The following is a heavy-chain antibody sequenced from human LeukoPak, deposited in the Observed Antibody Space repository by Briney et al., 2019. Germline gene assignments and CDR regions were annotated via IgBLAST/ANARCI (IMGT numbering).Heavy chain of an antibody. J-gene: IGHJ3*02. Sequence: GGSLRLSCAASGFTFSSYAVSWVRQAPGKGLEWVSAISGSGGSTYYADSVKGRFTISRDNSKNTLYLQMNSLRAEDTAVYYCANTGRITIFGVVITPHAFDIWGQGTMVTVSS. V-gene: IGHV3-23*01. D-gene: IGHD3-3*01. CDR3: ANTGRITIFGVVITPHAFDI. CDR1: GFTFSSYA. CDR2: ISGSGGST.